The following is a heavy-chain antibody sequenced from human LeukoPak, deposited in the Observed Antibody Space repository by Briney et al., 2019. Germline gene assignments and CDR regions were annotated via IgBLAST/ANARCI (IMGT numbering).Heavy chain of an antibody. J-gene: IGHJ4*02. CDR2: INNDGSTT. CDR3: ARDRNSGSWYTGFDS. Sequence: PGGSLRLSCAASGFTFRNYWMHWVRQAPGKGLVWVSCINNDGSTTDYADSVKGRFTISRDNAKNTLYLQMNSLRAEDTAVYYCARDRNSGSWYTGFDSWGQGTLVTVSS. V-gene: IGHV3-74*01. D-gene: IGHD6-13*01. CDR1: GFTFRNYW.